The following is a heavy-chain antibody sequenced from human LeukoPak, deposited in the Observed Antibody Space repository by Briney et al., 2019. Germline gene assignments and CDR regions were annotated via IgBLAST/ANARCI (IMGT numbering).Heavy chain of an antibody. V-gene: IGHV5-51*01. CDR2: IYPGDSDT. Sequence: GESLKISCKGSGYSFTTYWIAWVRQMPGKGLEWMGIIYPGDSDTRYSPSFQGQVTISADKSISTAYLQWSSLKASDTAMYYCARLSERGYVWGSYRHKYFQHWGQGTLVTVSS. J-gene: IGHJ1*01. D-gene: IGHD3-16*02. CDR1: GYSFTTYW. CDR3: ARLSERGYVWGSYRHKYFQH.